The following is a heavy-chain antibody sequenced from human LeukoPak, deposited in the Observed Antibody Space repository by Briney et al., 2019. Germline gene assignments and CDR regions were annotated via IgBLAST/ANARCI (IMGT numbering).Heavy chain of an antibody. CDR3: ARGRWTATETTYYLDY. D-gene: IGHD4-17*01. Sequence: ASVKVSCKASGYSFSDYAIQWVRQAPGQRLEWMGWINAGNGKTKYSQNFQGRGTITRDRSESTAYMELSSLRSEDTSIYYCARGRWTATETTYYLDYWGQGTLVTVSS. V-gene: IGHV1-3*01. J-gene: IGHJ4*02. CDR1: GYSFSDYA. CDR2: INAGNGKT.